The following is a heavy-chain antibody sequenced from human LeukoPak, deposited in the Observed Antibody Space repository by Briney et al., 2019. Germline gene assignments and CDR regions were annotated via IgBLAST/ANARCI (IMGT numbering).Heavy chain of an antibody. J-gene: IGHJ4*02. CDR3: ARDIRPCSGATCYPGLLDY. Sequence: GASVKVSCKASGGTFSSYAISWVRQAPGQGLEWMGGIIPIFGTANYAQKFQGRVTITADESTSTAYMELSSLRSEDTAVYYCARDIRPCSGATCYPGLLDYWGQGTLVTVSS. D-gene: IGHD2-15*01. CDR2: IIPIFGTA. V-gene: IGHV1-69*13. CDR1: GGTFSSYA.